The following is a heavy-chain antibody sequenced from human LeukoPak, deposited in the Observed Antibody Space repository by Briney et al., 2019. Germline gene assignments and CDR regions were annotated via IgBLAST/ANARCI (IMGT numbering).Heavy chain of an antibody. J-gene: IGHJ4*02. D-gene: IGHD2-21*02. CDR2: ISDSDGNT. Sequence: PGGSLRLSCAASGFTFSSYAMSWVRQAPGKGLEWVSAISDSDGNTYYADSVKGRFTISRDNSKNTLYLQVNGLRTEDTAVYYCAKDRLLNCRGDCYIFDYWGQGAVVTVSS. CDR3: AKDRLLNCRGDCYIFDY. V-gene: IGHV3-23*01. CDR1: GFTFSSYA.